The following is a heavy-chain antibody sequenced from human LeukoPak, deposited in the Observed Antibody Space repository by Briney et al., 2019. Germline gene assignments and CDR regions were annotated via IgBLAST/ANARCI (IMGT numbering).Heavy chain of an antibody. Sequence: ASVKVSCKASGYTFTTYDINWVRQATGQGLKWMGWINPNSGNTGYAQKFQGRVTMTRNTSISTAYMELRSLRSEDTAVYYCARSARRWRPCSGGDAFDIWGQGTMVTVSS. J-gene: IGHJ3*02. D-gene: IGHD5-24*01. CDR1: GYTFTTYD. CDR2: INPNSGNT. CDR3: ARSARRWRPCSGGDAFDI. V-gene: IGHV1-8*01.